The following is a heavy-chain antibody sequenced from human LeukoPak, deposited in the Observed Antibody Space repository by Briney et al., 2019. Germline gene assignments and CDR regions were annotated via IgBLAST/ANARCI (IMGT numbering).Heavy chain of an antibody. CDR3: ARDPPVAGTS. Sequence: PSETLSLTCTVSSIISYYWTWIRQPPGKGLEWIGYIYASGNTNYNPSLKSRVTISVDTSKNQFSLKLSSVTAADTAVYYCARDPPVAGTSWGQGTLVTVSS. J-gene: IGHJ4*02. CDR1: SIISYY. CDR2: IYASGNT. D-gene: IGHD6-19*01. V-gene: IGHV4-59*01.